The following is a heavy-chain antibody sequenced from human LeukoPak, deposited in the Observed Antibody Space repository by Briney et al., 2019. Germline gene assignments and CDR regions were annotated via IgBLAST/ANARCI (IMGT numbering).Heavy chain of an antibody. J-gene: IGHJ5*02. CDR1: GGSISSYY. D-gene: IGHD2-15*01. V-gene: IGHV4-59*01. CDR3: ARAMGGRGWFDP. Sequence: PSETLSLTCTVSGGSISSYYWSWIRQPPGKGLERIGYIYYSGSTNYNPSLKSRVTISVDTSKNQFSLKLSSVTAADTAVYYCARAMGGRGWFDPWGQGTLVTVSS. CDR2: IYYSGST.